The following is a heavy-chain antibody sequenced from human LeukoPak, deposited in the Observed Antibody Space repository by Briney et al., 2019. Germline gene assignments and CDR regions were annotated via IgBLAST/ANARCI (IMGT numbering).Heavy chain of an antibody. D-gene: IGHD1-26*01. V-gene: IGHV3-15*01. Sequence: GSLRLSCAASGFTFSDAWMSWVRQAPGKGLEWVGRIKSKTDGGTTDYAAPVKGRFTISRDDSKNTLYLQMNSLKTEDTAVYYCTTRGGSFSIFDYWGQGTLVTVSS. CDR3: TTRGGSFSIFDY. CDR1: GFTFSDAW. J-gene: IGHJ4*02. CDR2: IKSKTDGGTT.